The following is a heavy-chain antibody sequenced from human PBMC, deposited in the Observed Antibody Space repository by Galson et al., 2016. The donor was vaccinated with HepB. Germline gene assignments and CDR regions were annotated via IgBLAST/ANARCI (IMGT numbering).Heavy chain of an antibody. CDR2: LYSGGTT. CDR3: AREGLGGLWSHYFDY. CDR1: GFTVSSNC. D-gene: IGHD3-16*01. Sequence: SLRLSCAVSGFTVSSNCMNWVRQAPGKGLEWVSVLYSGGTTYYADSGKGRFTISRDNSKNTLYLQMNSLRIEDTAVYYCAREGLGGLWSHYFDYWGQGTLATVPS. J-gene: IGHJ4*02. V-gene: IGHV3-53*01.